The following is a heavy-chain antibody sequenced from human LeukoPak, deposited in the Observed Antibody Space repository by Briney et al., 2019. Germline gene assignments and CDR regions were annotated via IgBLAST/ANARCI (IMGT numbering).Heavy chain of an antibody. Sequence: GGSLRLSCAASGFTFSSYAMHWVRQAPGKGLEWVAVISYDGSNKYYADSVKGRFTISRDNSKNTLYLQMNSLRAEDTAVYYCARDSMTTVTHFDYWGQGTLVTVSS. CDR1: GFTFSSYA. CDR2: ISYDGSNK. J-gene: IGHJ4*02. V-gene: IGHV3-30-3*01. CDR3: ARDSMTTVTHFDY. D-gene: IGHD4-17*01.